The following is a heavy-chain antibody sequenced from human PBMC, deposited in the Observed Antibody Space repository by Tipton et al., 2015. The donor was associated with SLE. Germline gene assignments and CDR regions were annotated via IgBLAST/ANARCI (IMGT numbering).Heavy chain of an antibody. CDR1: GASISGHY. J-gene: IGHJ4*02. D-gene: IGHD5-12*01. Sequence: LSCSVSGASISGHYWYWIRQPPGKGLEWIGYIHYSGGTKYNPFLKSRVTISVDTSKNLFSLNLGSVTAADTAVYYCASGYSGYKSLDYWGQGALVTVSS. CDR2: IHYSGGT. CDR3: ASGYSGYKSLDY. V-gene: IGHV4-59*11.